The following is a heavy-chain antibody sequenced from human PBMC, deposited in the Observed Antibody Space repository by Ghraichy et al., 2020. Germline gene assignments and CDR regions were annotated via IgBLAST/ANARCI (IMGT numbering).Heavy chain of an antibody. CDR3: AKGFGVGTKNYYYYYVEG. J-gene: IGHJ6*03. CDR1: GFTFFTYA. Sequence: GGSLRLSCTASGFTFFTYAMTWVRHAPGKGLEWVSGISGSGGSTDYADSVRGRFTISRDNSKNTLYLQMDSLRAEDTAVYYCAKGFGVGTKNYYYYYVEGWGKGTSVTVSS. CDR2: ISGSGGST. V-gene: IGHV3-23*01. D-gene: IGHD3-3*01.